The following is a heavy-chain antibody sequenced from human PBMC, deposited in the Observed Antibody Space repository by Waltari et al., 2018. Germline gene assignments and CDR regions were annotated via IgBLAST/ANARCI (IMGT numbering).Heavy chain of an antibody. CDR1: GYSISSGYY. Sequence: QVQLQESGPGLVKPSETLSLTCAVSGYSISSGYYWGWIRQPPGKGLEWIGSIYHSGSTYYNPSLKSRVTISVDTSKNQFSLKLSSVTAADTAVYYCAGGSYRHETSDYWGQGTLVTVSS. J-gene: IGHJ4*02. D-gene: IGHD3-16*02. V-gene: IGHV4-38-2*01. CDR2: IYHSGST. CDR3: AGGSYRHETSDY.